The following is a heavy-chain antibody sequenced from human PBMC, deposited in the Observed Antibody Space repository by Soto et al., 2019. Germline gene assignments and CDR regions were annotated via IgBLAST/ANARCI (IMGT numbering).Heavy chain of an antibody. D-gene: IGHD1-1*01. J-gene: IGHJ3*02. CDR1: GYTFNSYI. CDR2: INPGNGNT. CDR3: AREGWNVDLDM. Sequence: QVQLVQSGAEVKKPGASVKVSCTASGYTFNSYIMHWVRQAPGQRLEWMGWINPGNGNTEYSQKFQGGVTISRDTSGSTAYMELSSLISEDTAVYYCAREGWNVDLDMWGQGTMVTVSS. V-gene: IGHV1-3*01.